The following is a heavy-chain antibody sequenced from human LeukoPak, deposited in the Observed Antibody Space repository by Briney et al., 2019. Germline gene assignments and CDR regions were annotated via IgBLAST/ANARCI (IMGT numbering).Heavy chain of an antibody. CDR3: ARQYNYGGNDNWFDP. V-gene: IGHV4-38-2*02. CDR2: IYHSGST. D-gene: IGHD4-23*01. J-gene: IGHJ5*02. CDR1: GYSISSGYY. Sequence: SETLSLTCTVSGYSISSGYYWGWIRQPPGKGLEWIGSIYHSGSTYYNPSLKSRVTISVDTSKNQFSLKLSSVTAADTAVYYCARQYNYGGNDNWFDPWGQGTLVTVSS.